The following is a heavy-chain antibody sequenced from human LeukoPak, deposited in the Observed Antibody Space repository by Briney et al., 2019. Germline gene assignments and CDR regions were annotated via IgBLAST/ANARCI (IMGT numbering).Heavy chain of an antibody. CDR2: ISAYNGNT. Sequence: GASVTVSCTASGYTFTSYGISWVRQAPGQGREWMGWISAYNGNTNYAQKLQGRVTMTTDTSTSTAYMELRSLRSDDTAVYYCARDLYSYGLNDYWGQGTLVTVSS. CDR1: GYTFTSYG. J-gene: IGHJ4*02. D-gene: IGHD5-18*01. CDR3: ARDLYSYGLNDY. V-gene: IGHV1-18*01.